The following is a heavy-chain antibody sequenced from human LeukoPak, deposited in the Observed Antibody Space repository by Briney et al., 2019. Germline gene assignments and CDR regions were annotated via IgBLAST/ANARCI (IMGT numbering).Heavy chain of an antibody. CDR2: ISGSGGST. D-gene: IGHD1-14*01. CDR3: ARSPAGANYYLDV. V-gene: IGHV3-21*01. J-gene: IGHJ6*03. Sequence: AGGSLRLSCAASGFTLSSYSMNWVRQAPGKGLEWVSAISGSGGSTYYADSVKGRFTISRDNAKNSLSLQMNSLRAEDTAVYYCARSPAGANYYLDVWGKGTTVTISS. CDR1: GFTLSSYS.